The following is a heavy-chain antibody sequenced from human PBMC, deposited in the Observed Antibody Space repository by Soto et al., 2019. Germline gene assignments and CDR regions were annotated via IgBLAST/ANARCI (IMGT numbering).Heavy chain of an antibody. V-gene: IGHV1-18*01. CDR3: ARDRGYYDSSGYHYPRTSFDY. CDR2: ISAYNGDT. J-gene: IGHJ4*02. D-gene: IGHD3-22*01. CDR1: GYTFTSYG. Sequence: ASVKVSCKASGYTFTSYGISWVRQAPGQGLEWMGWISAYNGDTDYAQKLQGRVTMTTDTSTSTAYMELRSLRSDDTAVYYCARDRGYYDSSGYHYPRTSFDYWGQGTMVTV.